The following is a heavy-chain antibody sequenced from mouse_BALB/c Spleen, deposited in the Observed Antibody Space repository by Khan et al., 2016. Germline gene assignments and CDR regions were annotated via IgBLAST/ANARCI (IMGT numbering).Heavy chain of an antibody. CDR3: ARGRTARGSMDY. CDR2: INPSTGYT. Sequence: QVQLQQSGAELVKPGASVKMSCKASGYTFTSYWMHWVKQRPGQGLEWIGYINPSTGYTEYNQKFKDKATLTADKSSSTAYMQLSSLTSEDSAVSYCARGRTARGSMDYWGQGTSVTVSS. CDR1: GYTFTSYW. J-gene: IGHJ4*01. V-gene: IGHV1-7*01.